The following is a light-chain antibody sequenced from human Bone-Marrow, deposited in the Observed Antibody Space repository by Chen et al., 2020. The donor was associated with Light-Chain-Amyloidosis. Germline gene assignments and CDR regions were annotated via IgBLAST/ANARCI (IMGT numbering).Light chain of an antibody. CDR3: QSYQGSSQGV. CDR1: SGSIATNS. CDR2: EDD. V-gene: IGLV6-57*01. Sequence: NFMLTQPHSVSESPGKTVIISCTRSSGSIATNSVQWYQQRPGSSPTTVIYEDDHRPSGVPDRFSGSIDRSSNSASLTISGLKTEDEADYYCQSYQGSSQGVFGGGTKLTVL. J-gene: IGLJ3*02.